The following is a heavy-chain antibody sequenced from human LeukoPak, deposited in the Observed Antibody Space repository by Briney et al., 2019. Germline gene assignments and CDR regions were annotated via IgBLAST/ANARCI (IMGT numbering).Heavy chain of an antibody. CDR1: GFTFSSYG. Sequence: PGRSLRLSCAASGFTFSSYGMHWVRQAPGKGLEWVAVIWYDGSNKYYADSVKGRFTISRDNSKNTLYLQMNSLRAEDTAVYYCARGVGAFYYFDYWGQGTLVTVSS. V-gene: IGHV3-33*01. CDR2: IWYDGSNK. D-gene: IGHD1-26*01. CDR3: ARGVGAFYYFDY. J-gene: IGHJ4*02.